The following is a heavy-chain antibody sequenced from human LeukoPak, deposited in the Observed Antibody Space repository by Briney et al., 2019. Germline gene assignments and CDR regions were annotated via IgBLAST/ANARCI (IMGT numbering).Heavy chain of an antibody. Sequence: LSLTCAVYGGSFSGYYWSWIRQPPGKGLEWISRTKNRANSHITQYAASVNGRFIASRDDSKNSLFLQMNSLKAEDTAVYYCARDTDTALDVWGQGTTVTVSS. CDR3: ARDTDTALDV. CDR2: TKNRANSHIT. V-gene: IGHV3-72*01. CDR1: GGSFSGYY. J-gene: IGHJ6*02.